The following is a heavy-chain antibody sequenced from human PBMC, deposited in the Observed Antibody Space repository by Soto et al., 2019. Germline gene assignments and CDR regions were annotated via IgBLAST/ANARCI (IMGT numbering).Heavy chain of an antibody. CDR3: ARAVYCGDDCYSYGRDV. CDR1: GYSFTDDY. V-gene: IGHV1-2*02. Sequence: HVQVVQSGAAVKKPGASVKISCKTSGYSFTDDYLHWVRQAPAQVLEWVGWINPHSGSTNFAQKFLGRVSMTRDTSISTAYMELFSLTSDDTAIYYCARAVYCGDDCYSYGRDVWGQGTTVTVSS. J-gene: IGHJ6*02. D-gene: IGHD2-21*02. CDR2: INPHSGST.